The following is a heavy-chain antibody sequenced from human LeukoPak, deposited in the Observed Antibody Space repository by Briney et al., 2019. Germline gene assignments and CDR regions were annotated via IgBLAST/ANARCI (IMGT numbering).Heavy chain of an antibody. CDR1: GFTFSNSA. V-gene: IGHV3-23*01. D-gene: IGHD6-19*01. CDR2: LSGSGVTT. Sequence: GGSLRLSCAASGFTFSNSAMSWVRQAPGKGLEWVSTLSGSGVTTYYADSVKGRFTISRDNSKNTLYLQMNTLRAEDSALYYCAKGIYSSGWSYFDYWGHGTLVTVSS. J-gene: IGHJ4*01. CDR3: AKGIYSSGWSYFDY.